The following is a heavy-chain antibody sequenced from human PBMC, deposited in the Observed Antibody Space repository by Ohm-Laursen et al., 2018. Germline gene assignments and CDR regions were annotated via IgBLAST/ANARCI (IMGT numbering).Heavy chain of an antibody. CDR2: ISGTGGST. CDR3: AKDCYCSGGSCYSWELTNGFDI. Sequence: SLRLSCTASGFTFGSYAMRWVRQAQGKGLEWVSAISGTGGSTYYADSVKGRFTISRDNSKNTVHLQMTSLRAEDTAVYYCAKDCYCSGGSCYSWELTNGFDIWGQGTMVTVSS. J-gene: IGHJ3*02. CDR1: GFTFGSYA. D-gene: IGHD2-15*01. V-gene: IGHV3-23*01.